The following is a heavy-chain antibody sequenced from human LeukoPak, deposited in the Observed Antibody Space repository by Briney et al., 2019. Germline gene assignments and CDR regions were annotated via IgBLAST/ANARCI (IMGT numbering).Heavy chain of an antibody. J-gene: IGHJ4*02. CDR2: INHSGST. D-gene: IGHD3-10*01. CDR3: ATFGDYDQQSLDDY. V-gene: IGHV4-34*01. CDR1: GGSFSGYY. Sequence: PSETLTLTCAVYGGSFSGYYWSWIRQPPGKGLEWIGEINHSGSTNYNPSLKSRVTISLDTSKNQFSLKLSSVTAADTAVYYCATFGDYDQQSLDDYWGQGTLVTVSS.